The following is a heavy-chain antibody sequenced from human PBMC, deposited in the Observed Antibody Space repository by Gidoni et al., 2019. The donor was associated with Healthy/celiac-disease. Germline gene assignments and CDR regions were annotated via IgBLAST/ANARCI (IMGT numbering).Heavy chain of an antibody. CDR2: IIPIFGTA. Sequence: QVQLVQSGAEVKKHGSSVKVSCKASGGTFRSYAISWVRQAPGQGLEWMGGIIPIFGTANYAQKFQGRVTITADESTSTAYMELSSLRSEDTAVYYCARGELYQLTLHYYYMDVWGKGTTVTVSS. J-gene: IGHJ6*03. CDR1: GGTFRSYA. D-gene: IGHD2-2*01. CDR3: ARGELYQLTLHYYYMDV. V-gene: IGHV1-69*01.